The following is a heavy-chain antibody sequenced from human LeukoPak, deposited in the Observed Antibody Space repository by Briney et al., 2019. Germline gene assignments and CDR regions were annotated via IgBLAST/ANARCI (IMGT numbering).Heavy chain of an antibody. D-gene: IGHD3-10*02. CDR1: GGSISSSDW. J-gene: IGHJ5*02. CDR3: ARSDNYVWFDP. V-gene: IGHV4-4*02. CDR2: VYHSGST. Sequence: PSETLSLTCAVSGGSISSSDWWSCVRPPPGKGLEWIVAVYHSGSTKHNPSLMSRVTMSVDKSKNQFSLRLSSVPAADTALYYCARSDNYVWFDPSGQGTLPTVSP.